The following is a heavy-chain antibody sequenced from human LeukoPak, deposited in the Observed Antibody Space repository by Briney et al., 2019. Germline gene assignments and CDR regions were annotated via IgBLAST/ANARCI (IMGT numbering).Heavy chain of an antibody. V-gene: IGHV4-59*01. CDR3: ARRLTYYYDSSGYAFDI. Sequence: SSETLSLTCTVSGGSISSYYWSWIRQPPGKGLEWIGYIYYSGSTNYNPSLKSRVTISVDTSKNQFSLKLSSVTAADTAVYYCARRLTYYYDSSGYAFDIWGQGTMVTVPS. CDR1: GGSISSYY. D-gene: IGHD3-22*01. CDR2: IYYSGST. J-gene: IGHJ3*02.